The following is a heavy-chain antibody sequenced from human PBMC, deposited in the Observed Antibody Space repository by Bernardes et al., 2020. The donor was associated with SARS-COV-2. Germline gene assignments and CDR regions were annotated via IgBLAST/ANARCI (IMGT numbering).Heavy chain of an antibody. V-gene: IGHV1-69*01. Sequence: DSCKASGDSVITYGITWVRQAPGKGLEWMGGIIPIFATATYSQKFQGRLTITADEPTHTTYMELSSLRSEDTAIYYCARDLAYYYDSSGYDGASDIWGKG. CDR2: IIPIFATA. D-gene: IGHD3-22*01. CDR1: GDSVITYG. J-gene: IGHJ3*02. CDR3: ARDLAYYYDSSGYDGASDI.